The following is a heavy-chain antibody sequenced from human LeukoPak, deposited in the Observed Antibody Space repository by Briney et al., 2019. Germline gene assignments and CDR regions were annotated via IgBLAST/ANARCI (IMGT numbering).Heavy chain of an antibody. D-gene: IGHD4-23*01. V-gene: IGHV3-53*01. CDR1: GLTVSSNY. J-gene: IGHJ4*02. CDR3: ARGGGNSEFDY. CDR2: IFSGGST. Sequence: PGGSLRLSCAAAGLTVSSNYMSWVRQAPGKGLEWVSVIFSGGSTYYADSVKGRFTISRDNSKNTLYLQMNSLRAEDTAVYYCARGGGNSEFDYWGQGTPVTVSS.